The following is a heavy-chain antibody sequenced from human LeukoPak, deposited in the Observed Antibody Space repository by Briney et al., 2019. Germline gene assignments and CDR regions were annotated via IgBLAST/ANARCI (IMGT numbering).Heavy chain of an antibody. CDR3: AREVRRGSSYYFDY. CDR1: GFTVSSNY. Sequence: GGSLRLSCAASGFTVSSNYMSWVRQAPGKGLEWVSVIYSGGSTYYADSVKGRFTISRDNSKNTLYLQMNSLRAEDTAVYYCAREVRRGSSYYFDYWGQGTLVTVSS. CDR2: IYSGGST. J-gene: IGHJ4*02. D-gene: IGHD5-12*01. V-gene: IGHV3-53*01.